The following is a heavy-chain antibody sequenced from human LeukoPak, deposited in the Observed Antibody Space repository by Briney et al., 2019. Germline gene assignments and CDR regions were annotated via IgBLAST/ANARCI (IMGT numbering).Heavy chain of an antibody. Sequence: GGSRRLSCAASGFTVSSNYMSWVRQAPGKGLEWVSAVSNSGDSTYYADSVKGRFTTSRDNSKNTLYLQMSSLRADDTAVYYCARGLYGAFVGWGQGTLVTVSS. D-gene: IGHD4/OR15-4a*01. CDR1: GFTVSSNY. V-gene: IGHV3-53*01. J-gene: IGHJ4*02. CDR3: ARGLYGAFVG. CDR2: VSNSGDST.